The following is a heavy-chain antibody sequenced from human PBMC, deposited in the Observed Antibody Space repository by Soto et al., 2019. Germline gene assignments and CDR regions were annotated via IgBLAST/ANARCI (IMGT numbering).Heavy chain of an antibody. CDR2: IFPGDSDT. CDR1: GYTFIHYW. V-gene: IGHV5-51*01. CDR3: VRPPIRGRTSSIDY. D-gene: IGHD6-6*01. Sequence: EVQLVQSGAEVKKPGESLKISCQGSGYTFIHYWIGWVRQMPGRGLEWMGVIFPGDSDTTYSPSFQGQVTISADKSINTVYLQWSSLKVSDTAMYFCVRPPIRGRTSSIDYWGRGTLVIVSS. J-gene: IGHJ4*02.